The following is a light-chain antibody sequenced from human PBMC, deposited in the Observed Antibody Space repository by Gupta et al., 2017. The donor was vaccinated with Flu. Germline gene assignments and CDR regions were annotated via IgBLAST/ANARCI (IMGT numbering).Light chain of an antibody. CDR2: AKN. CDR3: NSRDSSDNHQAV. CDR1: SLRSYY. V-gene: IGLV3-19*01. J-gene: IGLJ2*01. Sequence: SSELTQDPAVSVALGQTVRITCQGDSLRSYYASWYQQKPGQAPVLVIYAKNNRPSGIPDRFSGSSSGNTASLTITGAQAEDEADYYCNSRDSSDNHQAVFGGGTKLTAL.